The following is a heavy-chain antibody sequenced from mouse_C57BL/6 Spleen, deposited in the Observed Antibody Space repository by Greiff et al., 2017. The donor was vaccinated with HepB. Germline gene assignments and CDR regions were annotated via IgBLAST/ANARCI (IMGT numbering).Heavy chain of an antibody. V-gene: IGHV5-4*01. CDR2: ISDGGSYT. CDR3: ARDGTGIYAMDY. D-gene: IGHD4-1*01. CDR1: GFTFSSYA. Sequence: EVQLVESGGGLVKPGGSLKLSCAASGFTFSSYAMSWVRQTPEKRLEWVATISDGGSYTYYPDNVKGRFTIYRDNAKNNLYLQMSHLKSEDTAMYYCARDGTGIYAMDYWGQGTSVTVSS. J-gene: IGHJ4*01.